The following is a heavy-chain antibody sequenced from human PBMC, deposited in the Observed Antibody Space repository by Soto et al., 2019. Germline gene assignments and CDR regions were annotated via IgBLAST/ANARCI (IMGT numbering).Heavy chain of an antibody. Sequence: QVQLQQWGAGLLKPSETLSLTCAVYGGSFSGYYWSWIRQPPGKGLEWIGEINHSGSTNYNPSLKSRVTISVDTSKNQFSLKLSSVTAADTAVYYCARGGAVAGLAPLFNWFDPWGQGTLVTVSS. D-gene: IGHD6-19*01. CDR2: INHSGST. CDR1: GGSFSGYY. V-gene: IGHV4-34*01. CDR3: ARGGAVAGLAPLFNWFDP. J-gene: IGHJ5*02.